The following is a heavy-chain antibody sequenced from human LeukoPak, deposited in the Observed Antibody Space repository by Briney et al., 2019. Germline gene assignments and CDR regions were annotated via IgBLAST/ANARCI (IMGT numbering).Heavy chain of an antibody. CDR1: GYSISSGYY. D-gene: IGHD3-22*01. Sequence: PSETLSLTCTVSGYSISSGYYWGWIRQPPGKGLEWIGSIYHSGSTYYNPSLKSRVTISVDTSKNQFSLKLSSVTAADTAVYYRARIYYDSSGYYLWAYLHNWFDPWGQGTLVTVSS. CDR3: ARIYYDSSGYYLWAYLHNWFDP. CDR2: IYHSGST. V-gene: IGHV4-38-2*02. J-gene: IGHJ5*02.